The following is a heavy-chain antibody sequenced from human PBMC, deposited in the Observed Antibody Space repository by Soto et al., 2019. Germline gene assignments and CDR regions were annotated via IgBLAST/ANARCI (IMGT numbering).Heavy chain of an antibody. D-gene: IGHD1-26*01. J-gene: IGHJ3*02. CDR1: GLTFSTYA. V-gene: IGHV3-23*01. CDR2: ISGDGGAT. CDR3: ARDGTGVSFDI. Sequence: DVQLLESGGGLVQSGGSLRLSCAASGLTFSTYAMSWFRQAPGKGLEWVSAISGDGGATFYADSVEGRFTISRDNSKNTLFLQMNNLRAEDTAIYYCARDGTGVSFDIWGQGTMVTVS.